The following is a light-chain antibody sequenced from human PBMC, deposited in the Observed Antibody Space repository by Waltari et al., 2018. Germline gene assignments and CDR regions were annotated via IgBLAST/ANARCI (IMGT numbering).Light chain of an antibody. J-gene: IGLJ3*02. Sequence: QSALTQPASVSGSPGPSITISCSGPSRDVGNYNLFPWYQQPPGKPPKFLIYEVDKRPSGVSNRFSGSKSGNTASLTISGLQAEDEADYYCCSSAGSRTLVFGGGTKLTVL. CDR3: CSSAGSRTLV. CDR2: EVD. V-gene: IGLV2-23*02. CDR1: SRDVGNYNL.